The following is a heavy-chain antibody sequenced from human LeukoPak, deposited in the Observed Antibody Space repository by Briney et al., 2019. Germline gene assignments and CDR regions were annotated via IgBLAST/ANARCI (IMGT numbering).Heavy chain of an antibody. V-gene: IGHV4-38-2*02. CDR1: GYSISSGFY. CDR2: IYHSGST. CDR3: ARAVGTSRNFFDY. D-gene: IGHD4-23*01. J-gene: IGHJ4*02. Sequence: ASETLSLTCTVSGYSISSGFYWGWIRQPPGKELECIGSIYHSGSTYYNPSLKSRVTISVDTSKNQFSLNLSSVTAADTAMYYCARAVGTSRNFFDYWGQGTLVTVSS.